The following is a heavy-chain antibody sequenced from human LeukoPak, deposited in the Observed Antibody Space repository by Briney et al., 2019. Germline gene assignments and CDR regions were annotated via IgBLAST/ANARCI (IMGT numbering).Heavy chain of an antibody. V-gene: IGHV3-66*01. CDR2: TYSGGST. D-gene: IGHD6-13*01. CDR1: GFTFSDYY. J-gene: IGHJ4*02. CDR3: ARDTRVGYSSSWYFDY. Sequence: GGSLRLSCAASGFTFSDYYMSWVRQAPGKGLEWVSVTYSGGSTYYADSVKGRFTISRHNSKNTLYLQMNSLRAEDTAVYYCARDTRVGYSSSWYFDYWGQGTLVTVSS.